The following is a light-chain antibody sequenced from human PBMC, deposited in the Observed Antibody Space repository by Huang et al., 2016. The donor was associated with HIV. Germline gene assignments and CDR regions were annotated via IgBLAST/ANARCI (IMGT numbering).Light chain of an antibody. Sequence: EIVLTQSPGTLSLSPGERATLSCRASETVTSGYLAWYPQKPGQAPRLLIFGSSPRATGIPDRFTGSGSGTDFTLTITRLEREDFAMYYCQQYGGSPRTFGQGTKLELK. CDR2: GSS. CDR1: ETVTSGY. CDR3: QQYGGSPRT. J-gene: IGKJ2*01. V-gene: IGKV3-20*01.